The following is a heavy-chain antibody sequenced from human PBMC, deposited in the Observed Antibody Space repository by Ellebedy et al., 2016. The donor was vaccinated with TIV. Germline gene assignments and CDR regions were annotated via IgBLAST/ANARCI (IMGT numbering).Heavy chain of an antibody. Sequence: GESLKISXAASGFTFSNYWMTWVRQAPGKGLEWVANIKHDGSVKYYGDSVKGRFTISRDNAKNSLYLQMNSLRPEDSALYYCVRDMNPVAGTPFDSWGQGTLVTVSS. CDR3: VRDMNPVAGTPFDS. J-gene: IGHJ4*02. V-gene: IGHV3-7*03. CDR1: GFTFSNYW. D-gene: IGHD6-19*01. CDR2: IKHDGSVK.